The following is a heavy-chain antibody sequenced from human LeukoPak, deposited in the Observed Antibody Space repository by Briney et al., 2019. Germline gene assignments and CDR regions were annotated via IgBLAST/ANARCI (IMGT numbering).Heavy chain of an antibody. CDR1: GFTFSSYD. J-gene: IGHJ4*02. CDR2: IKQDGSAK. V-gene: IGHV3-7*01. D-gene: IGHD2-8*01. Sequence: GGSLRLSCAASGFTFSSYDMHWVRQAPGKGLEWVANIKQDGSAKFYVDSVKGRFTISRDNAKNSLYLQMNSLRVDDTAVYYCASTNSLDNWGQGTLVTVSS. CDR3: ASTNSLDN.